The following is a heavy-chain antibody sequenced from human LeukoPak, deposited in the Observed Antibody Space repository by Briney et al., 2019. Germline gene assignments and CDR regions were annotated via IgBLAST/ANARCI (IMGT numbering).Heavy chain of an antibody. J-gene: IGHJ4*02. CDR2: ISSSGSTI. D-gene: IGHD6-19*01. V-gene: IGHV3-48*03. CDR1: GFTFSSYE. CDR3: ASAVVSGRYFLDY. Sequence: PGGSLRLSCAASGFTFSSYEMNWVRQAPGKGLEWVSYISSSGSTIYYADSVKGRFTISRDNAKNSLYLQMNSLRAEDTAVYYCASAVVSGRYFLDYWGQGTLVTVSS.